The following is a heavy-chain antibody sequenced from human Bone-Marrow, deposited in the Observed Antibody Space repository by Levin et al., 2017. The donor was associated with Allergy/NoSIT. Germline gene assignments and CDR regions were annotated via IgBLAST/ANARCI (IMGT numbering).Heavy chain of an antibody. CDR1: GYSFPNYW. J-gene: IGHJ4*02. D-gene: IGHD5-18*01. V-gene: IGHV5-51*01. Sequence: HGESLKISCKASGYSFPNYWIGWVRQMPGKGLESMGIIFPGDSDTRYSPSFQGQVTISVDKSISTAYLQWSSLRASATAMYYCVRQGQGYSYVGYWGQGTLVTVSS. CDR2: IFPGDSDT. CDR3: VRQGQGYSYVGY.